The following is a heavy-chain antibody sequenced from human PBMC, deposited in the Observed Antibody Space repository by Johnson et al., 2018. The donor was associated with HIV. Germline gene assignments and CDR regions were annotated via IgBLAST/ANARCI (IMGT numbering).Heavy chain of an antibody. J-gene: IGHJ3*01. CDR3: ARDATPWGGDHVGYAFDL. CDR1: GFTFSSYA. CDR2: ISYDGSNK. D-gene: IGHD4-17*01. V-gene: IGHV3-30-3*01. Sequence: QVQVVESGGGVVQPGRSLRLSCAASGFTFSSYAMHWVRQAPGKGLEWVAVISYDGSNKYYADSVKGRLPISRDNSKNPLYLQMNSLRAEDTALYYCARDATPWGGDHVGYAFDLWGQGTMVTVSS.